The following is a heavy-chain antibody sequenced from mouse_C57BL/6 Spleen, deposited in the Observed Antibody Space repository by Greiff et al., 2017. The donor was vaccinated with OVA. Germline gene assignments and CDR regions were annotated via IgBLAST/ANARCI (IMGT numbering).Heavy chain of an antibody. V-gene: IGHV6-3*01. Sequence: EVKLVESGGGLVQPGGSMKLSCVASGFTFSNYWMNWVRQSPEKGLEWVAQIRLKSDNYATHYAESVKGRFTISRDDSKSSVYLQMNNLRAEDTGIYYCTGVVATEYYFDYWGQGTTLTVSS. CDR1: GFTFSNYW. J-gene: IGHJ2*01. CDR3: TGVVATEYYFDY. D-gene: IGHD1-1*01. CDR2: IRLKSDNYAT.